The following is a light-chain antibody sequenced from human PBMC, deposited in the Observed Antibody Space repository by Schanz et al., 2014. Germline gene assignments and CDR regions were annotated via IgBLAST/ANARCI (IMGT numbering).Light chain of an antibody. CDR2: STN. V-gene: IGLV8-61*01. CDR1: SASVSTSYH. CDR3: VLYMGSGIWV. Sequence: QAVVTQEPSFSVSPGGTVTLTCGLSSASVSTSYHPSWYQQTPGQAPRTLIYSTNTRSSGVPDRFSGSILGSKAALTITGAQADDESDYYCVLYMGSGIWVFGGGTKLTVL. J-gene: IGLJ3*02.